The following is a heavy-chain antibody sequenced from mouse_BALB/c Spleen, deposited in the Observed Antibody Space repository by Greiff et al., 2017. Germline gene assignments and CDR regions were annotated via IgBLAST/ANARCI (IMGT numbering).Heavy chain of an antibody. D-gene: IGHD2-4*01. V-gene: IGHV2-2*02. Sequence: VQLQQSGPGLVQPSQSLSITCTVSGFSLTSYGVHWVRQSPGKGLEWLGVIWSGGSTDYNAAFISRLSISKDNSKSQVFFKMNSLQANDTAIYYCARNWGSTMIRGFAYWGQGTLVTVSA. J-gene: IGHJ3*01. CDR1: GFSLTSYG. CDR3: ARNWGSTMIRGFAY. CDR2: IWSGGST.